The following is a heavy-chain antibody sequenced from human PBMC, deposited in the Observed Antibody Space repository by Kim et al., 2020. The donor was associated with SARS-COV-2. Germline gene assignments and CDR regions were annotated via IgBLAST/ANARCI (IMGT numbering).Heavy chain of an antibody. D-gene: IGHD6-13*01. J-gene: IGHJ4*02. CDR3: AITTAAAGPFDY. V-gene: IGHV3-53*01. Sequence: YYADAVKGRFTISRDNSKNTLYLQMNSLRAEDTAVYYCAITTAAAGPFDYWGQGTLVTVSS.